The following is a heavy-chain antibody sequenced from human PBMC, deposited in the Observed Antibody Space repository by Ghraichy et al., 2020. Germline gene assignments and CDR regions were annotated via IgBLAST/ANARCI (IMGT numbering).Heavy chain of an antibody. CDR3: ARAVAGQPLDY. Sequence: GGSLRLSCAASGFTFSTYGMHWVRQAPGKGLEWVAVIWYDGSNKYYADSVKGRFTISRDNSKNTLYLQMNSLRAEDTAVYYCARAVAGQPLDYWGQGTLVNVSA. CDR2: IWYDGSNK. D-gene: IGHD6-19*01. CDR1: GFTFSTYG. J-gene: IGHJ4*02. V-gene: IGHV3-33*01.